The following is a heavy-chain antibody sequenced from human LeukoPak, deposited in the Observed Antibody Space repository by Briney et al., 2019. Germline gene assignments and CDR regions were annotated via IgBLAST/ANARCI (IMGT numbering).Heavy chain of an antibody. D-gene: IGHD2-15*01. CDR2: IRYDGSNK. CDR1: GFTFSSYG. Sequence: PGGSLRLSCAASGFTFSSYGMHWVRQAPGKGLEWVAFIRYDGSNKYYADSVKGRFTISRDNSKNTLYLQMNSLRAEDTAVYYCAKDTTQGYCSGGSCYSGLGYFQHWGQGTLVTVSS. J-gene: IGHJ1*01. CDR3: AKDTTQGYCSGGSCYSGLGYFQH. V-gene: IGHV3-30*02.